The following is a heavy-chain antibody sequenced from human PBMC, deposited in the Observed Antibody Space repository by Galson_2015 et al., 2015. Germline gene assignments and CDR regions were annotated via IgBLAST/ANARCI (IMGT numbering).Heavy chain of an antibody. D-gene: IGHD6-19*01. CDR1: GSSFSGYA. J-gene: IGHJ4*02. Sequence: SLRLSCAASGSSFSGYAMHWVRQAPGKGLEYVSAITNSGDSTYYADSVKGRFTISRDNSKNMLYLQMGSLRGEDMAVYYCARVGVAGFYDYWGQGTLVTVSS. V-gene: IGHV3-64*02. CDR3: ARVGVAGFYDY. CDR2: ITNSGDST.